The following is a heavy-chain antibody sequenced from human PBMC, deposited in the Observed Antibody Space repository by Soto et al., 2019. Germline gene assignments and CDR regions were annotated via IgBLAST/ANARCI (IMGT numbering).Heavy chain of an antibody. V-gene: IGHV3-30*09. D-gene: IGHD6-19*01. J-gene: IGHJ4*02. Sequence: GALRLSCAAPVFTFSSYAMHWVRQAPGKGLEWVAVISYDGSNKYYADSVKGRFAISRDNSKNTLYLQMNSLRAEDTAVYYCAGMRRAVGPIWGQGTLVTVSS. CDR1: VFTFSSYA. CDR2: ISYDGSNK. CDR3: AGMRRAVGPI.